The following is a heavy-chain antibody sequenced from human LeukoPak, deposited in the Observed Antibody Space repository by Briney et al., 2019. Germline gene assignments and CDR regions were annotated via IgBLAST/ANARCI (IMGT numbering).Heavy chain of an antibody. D-gene: IGHD2-8*02. V-gene: IGHV3-23*01. CDR2: ISGSGGST. CDR1: GFTFSSYA. CDR3: AKDPHMPGGVYYYYGMDV. Sequence: GGSLRLSCAASGFTFSSYAMSWVRQAPGKGLKWVSAISGSGGSTYYADSVKGRFTISRDNSKNTLYLQMNSLRAEDTAVYYCAKDPHMPGGVYYYYGMDVWGQGTTVTVSS. J-gene: IGHJ6*02.